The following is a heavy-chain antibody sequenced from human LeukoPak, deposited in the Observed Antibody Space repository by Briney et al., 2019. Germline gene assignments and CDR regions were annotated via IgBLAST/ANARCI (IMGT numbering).Heavy chain of an antibody. CDR2: ISYSGST. Sequence: SETLSLTCAVYGGSFSGYYWDWIRQPPGKGLEWIGSISYSGSTYYNPSLKSRVTISVDTSKNQFSLKLSSVTAADTAVYYCAREPRSPGWFDPWGQGTLVTVSS. D-gene: IGHD1-14*01. CDR3: AREPRSPGWFDP. CDR1: GGSFSGYY. J-gene: IGHJ5*02. V-gene: IGHV4-34*01.